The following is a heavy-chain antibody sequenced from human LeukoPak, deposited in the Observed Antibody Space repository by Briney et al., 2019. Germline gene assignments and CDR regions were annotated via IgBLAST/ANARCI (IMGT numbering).Heavy chain of an antibody. Sequence: ASVKVSCKASGGTFSSYAISWVRQAPGQGLEWMGGIIPIFGTANYAQKLQGRVTMTTDTSTSTAYMELRSLRSDDTAVYYCARLYSGYDWNYYYYMDVWGKGTTVTVSS. CDR3: ARLYSGYDWNYYYYMDV. J-gene: IGHJ6*03. CDR1: GGTFSSYA. V-gene: IGHV1-69*05. CDR2: IIPIFGTA. D-gene: IGHD5-12*01.